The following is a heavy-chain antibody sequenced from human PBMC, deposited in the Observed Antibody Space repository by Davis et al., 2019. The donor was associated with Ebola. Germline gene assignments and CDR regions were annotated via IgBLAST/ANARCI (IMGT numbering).Heavy chain of an antibody. CDR2: IIPIFGTA. J-gene: IGHJ4*02. V-gene: IGHV1-69*06. CDR1: GGTFSSYA. Sequence: AASVKVSCKASGGTFSSYAISWVRQAPGQGLEWMGGIIPIFGTANYAQKFQGRVTMTEDTSTDTAYMELSSLRSEDTAVYYCARGGVGATIDYWGQGTLVTVSS. D-gene: IGHD1-26*01. CDR3: ARGGVGATIDY.